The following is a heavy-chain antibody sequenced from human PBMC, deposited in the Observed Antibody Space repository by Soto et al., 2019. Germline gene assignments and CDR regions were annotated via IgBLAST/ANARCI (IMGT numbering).Heavy chain of an antibody. CDR3: ASDRSLGSNWYYYLES. V-gene: IGHV3-48*02. Sequence: EVQLVESGGGLVQPGGSLRLSCTASGFTFSSRAMNWVRQFPGRGLEWVSYISSRSSNIDYADSVKGRFTVSRDNAKNSLYLQMNTLRDEDTAVYYCASDRSLGSNWYYYLESWGQGTLVTVSS. CDR2: ISSRSSNI. D-gene: IGHD1-20*01. CDR1: GFTFSSRA. J-gene: IGHJ4*02.